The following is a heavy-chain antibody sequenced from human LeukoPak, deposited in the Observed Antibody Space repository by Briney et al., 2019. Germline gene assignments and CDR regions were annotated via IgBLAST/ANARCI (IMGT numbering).Heavy chain of an antibody. CDR3: ARVFGVPASQRDFDY. Sequence: GASVKVSCKVSGYTLTELSMHWVRQAPGKGLEWMGGFDPEDGETIYAQKFQGRVTMTEDTSTDTAYMELSSLRSEDTAVYYCARVFGVPASQRDFDYWGQGTLVTVSS. J-gene: IGHJ4*02. V-gene: IGHV1-24*01. CDR1: GYTLTELS. D-gene: IGHD2-2*01. CDR2: FDPEDGET.